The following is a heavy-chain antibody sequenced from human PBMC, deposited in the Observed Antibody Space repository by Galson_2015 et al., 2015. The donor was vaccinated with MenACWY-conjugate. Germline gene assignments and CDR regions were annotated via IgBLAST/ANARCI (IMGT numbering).Heavy chain of an antibody. J-gene: IGHJ4*02. CDR2: IKSDGSST. V-gene: IGHV3-74*01. CDR3: VRGAAIATRPEGRY. CDR1: GFTFSSYW. Sequence: SLRLSCAASGFTFSSYWMHWVRQAPREGLVWVSLIKSDGSSTTYADSVKGRFTISRDNAENTLYLQMNSLRAEDTAVYYCVRGAAIATRPEGRYWGQGTLVTVSS. D-gene: IGHD6-6*01.